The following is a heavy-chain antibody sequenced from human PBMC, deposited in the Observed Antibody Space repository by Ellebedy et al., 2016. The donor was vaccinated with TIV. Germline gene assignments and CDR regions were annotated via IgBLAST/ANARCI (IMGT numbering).Heavy chain of an antibody. CDR1: GFTFSSYG. CDR2: ISFDGDIK. D-gene: IGHD4-11*01. V-gene: IGHV3-30*03. J-gene: IGHJ4*02. CDR3: ARDDGASNPSAFDY. Sequence: PSETLSLTCAASGFTFSSYGMHWVRQAPGKGLEWVALISFDGDIKYYGDSVKGRFSISRDNSKSTLYLQMNSLRAEDTAMYYCARDDGASNPSAFDYWGQGTLVTVSS.